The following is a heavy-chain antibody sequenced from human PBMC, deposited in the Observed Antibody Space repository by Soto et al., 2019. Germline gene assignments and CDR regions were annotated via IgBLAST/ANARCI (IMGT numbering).Heavy chain of an antibody. V-gene: IGHV1-2*02. J-gene: IGHJ4*02. CDR2: INPNSGGT. CDR1: GYTFTGYY. CDR3: ARMTRYSSSIP. D-gene: IGHD6-13*01. Sequence: QVQLVQSGAEVKKPGASVKVSCKASGYTFTGYYMHWVRQAPGQGLEWMGWINPNSGGTNYAQKVQGRVTMTRETSISTAYMELSRLRSDDTAVYYCARMTRYSSSIPWGQGTLVTVSS.